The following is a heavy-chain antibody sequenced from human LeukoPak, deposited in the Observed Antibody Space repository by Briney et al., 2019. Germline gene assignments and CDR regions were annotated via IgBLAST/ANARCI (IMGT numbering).Heavy chain of an antibody. D-gene: IGHD1-26*01. CDR2: IIPIFGTA. CDR3: ARDLVGSYRIFDY. Sequence: WASVKVSCKASGGTFSSYAISWVRQAPGQGLEWMGGIIPIFGTANYAQKFQGRVTITADESTSTAYMELNSLRSEDTAVYYCARDLVGSYRIFDYWGQGTLVTVSS. CDR1: GGTFSSYA. J-gene: IGHJ4*02. V-gene: IGHV1-69*13.